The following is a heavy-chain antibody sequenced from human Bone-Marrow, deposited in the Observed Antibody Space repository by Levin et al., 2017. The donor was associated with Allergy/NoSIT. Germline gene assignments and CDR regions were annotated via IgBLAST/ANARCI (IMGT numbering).Heavy chain of an antibody. CDR2: ISYDGNKK. D-gene: IGHD3-10*01. J-gene: IGHJ4*02. CDR3: ANKAGALGAFFLDY. CDR1: GFTFSSYG. Sequence: PGGSLRLSCAASGFTFSSYGMHWVRQAAGKGLEWVAVISYDGNKKVYADSVKGRFTISRDNSKRTLYLQMNSLRVEDSAVYFGANKAGALGAFFLDYWGQGTVVTVSS. V-gene: IGHV3-30*18.